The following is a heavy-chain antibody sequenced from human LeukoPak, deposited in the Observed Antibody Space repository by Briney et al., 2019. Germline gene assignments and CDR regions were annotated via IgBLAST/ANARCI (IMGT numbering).Heavy chain of an antibody. J-gene: IGHJ4*02. CDR1: GFTFSRHW. Sequence: GGSLSLSCAASGFTFSRHWMSWVRQAPGKGLEWVANIKEDGREKKYVDSLKDRFTISRDNTKNSVYLQMSGPRVDDTAIYYCARDKEGGSNDHWGQGTLVTVSS. D-gene: IGHD2-15*01. CDR2: IKEDGREK. CDR3: ARDKEGGSNDH. V-gene: IGHV3-7*01.